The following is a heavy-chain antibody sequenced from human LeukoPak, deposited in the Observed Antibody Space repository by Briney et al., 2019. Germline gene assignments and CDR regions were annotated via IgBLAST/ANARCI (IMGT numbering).Heavy chain of an antibody. CDR2: FDPEGGET. V-gene: IGHV1-24*01. CDR3: ATGPGTQWELYHY. D-gene: IGHD1-26*01. Sequence: ASVKVSCKASGGTFSSYAISWVRQAPGQGLEWMGGFDPEGGETIYAQKFQGRVTMTEDTSTDTAYMELSSLRSEDTAVYYCATGPGTQWELYHYWGQGTLVTVSS. CDR1: GGTFSSYA. J-gene: IGHJ4*02.